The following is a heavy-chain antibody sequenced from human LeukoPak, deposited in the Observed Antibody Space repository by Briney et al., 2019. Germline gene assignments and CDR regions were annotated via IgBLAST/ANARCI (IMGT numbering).Heavy chain of an antibody. J-gene: IGHJ4*02. CDR3: AREVDGYNYYFDY. CDR1: GGSISSYY. D-gene: IGHD5-24*01. Sequence: SETLSLTCTVSGGSISSYYWSWIRQPPGKGLEWIGYIYYSGSTNYNPSLKSRVTISVNASKNQFSLKLSSATAADTAVYYCAREVDGYNYYFDYWGQGTLVTVSS. V-gene: IGHV4-59*01. CDR2: IYYSGST.